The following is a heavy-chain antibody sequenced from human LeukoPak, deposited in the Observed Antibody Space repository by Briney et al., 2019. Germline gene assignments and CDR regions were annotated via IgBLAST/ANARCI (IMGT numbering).Heavy chain of an antibody. V-gene: IGHV3-11*04. CDR1: GFTFSDYY. J-gene: IGHJ3*02. D-gene: IGHD6-25*01. Sequence: PGGSLRLSCAASGFTFSDYYMSWIRQAPGKGLEWVSYISSSGSTIYYADSVKGRFTISRDNAKNSLYLQMNSLRAEDTAVYYCATRPVDSAALDAFDIWGQGTMVTVSS. CDR3: ATRPVDSAALDAFDI. CDR2: ISSSGSTI.